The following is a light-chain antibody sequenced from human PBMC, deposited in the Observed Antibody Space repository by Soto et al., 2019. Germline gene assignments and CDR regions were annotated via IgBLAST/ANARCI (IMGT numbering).Light chain of an antibody. Sequence: DIQLTQSPSFLSASVGDRVTITCRASQSVSFWLAWYQQKPGKAPKLLIYKASTLESGVPSRFSGGGFGTEFTLTISSLQPDDFATYYCQQSYSTPLTFGGGTKVDIK. CDR1: QSVSFW. CDR3: QQSYSTPLT. V-gene: IGKV1-5*03. J-gene: IGKJ4*01. CDR2: KAS.